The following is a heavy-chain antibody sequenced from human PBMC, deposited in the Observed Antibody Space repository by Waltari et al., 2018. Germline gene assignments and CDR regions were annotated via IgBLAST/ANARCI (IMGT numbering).Heavy chain of an antibody. CDR1: GFTFSSYG. D-gene: IGHD3-10*01. CDR2: IRYDGSNK. Sequence: QVQLVESGGGVVQPGGSLRLSWAASGFTFSSYGMHWVGQAPGKGLEWVAFIRYDGSNKYYAESLKGRVTISRDNSKNTLYLQMNSLRAEDTAVYYCAKGRGGYDYWGQGTLVTVSS. V-gene: IGHV3-30*02. CDR3: AKGRGGYDY. J-gene: IGHJ4*02.